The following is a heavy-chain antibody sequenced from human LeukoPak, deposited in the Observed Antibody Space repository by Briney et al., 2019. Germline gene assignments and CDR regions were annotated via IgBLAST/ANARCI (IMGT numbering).Heavy chain of an antibody. CDR1: GFPFKNYL. J-gene: IGHJ6*03. D-gene: IGHD3-3*01. CDR2: IKQDGSEK. V-gene: IGHV3-7*01. Sequence: GGSLSLSLAGSGFPFKNYLMSWVRPAPGKGLEWVANIKQDGSEKYYVDSVKGRFTISRDNAKSSLYLQMNSLRAEDTAVYYCARDLIPDYDVWSGYYYYYYYYMDVWGKGTTVTVSS. CDR3: ARDLIPDYDVWSGYYYYYYYYMDV.